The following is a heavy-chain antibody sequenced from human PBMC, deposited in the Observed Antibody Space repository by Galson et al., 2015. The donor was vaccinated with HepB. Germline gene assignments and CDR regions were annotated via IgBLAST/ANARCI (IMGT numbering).Heavy chain of an antibody. CDR2: IKQDGSEK. J-gene: IGHJ4*02. V-gene: IGHV3-7*03. CDR3: AKDGARSVFSAYVWGSFRGPHFDY. Sequence: SLRLSCAASGFTVSGYWMSWVRQAPGKGLEWVANIKQDGSEKDYVDSVKGRFTISRDNAKNSVFLQMDSLRADDTAVYYCAKDGARSVFSAYVWGSFRGPHFDYWGQGTLATVSS. D-gene: IGHD3-16*02. CDR1: GFTVSGYW.